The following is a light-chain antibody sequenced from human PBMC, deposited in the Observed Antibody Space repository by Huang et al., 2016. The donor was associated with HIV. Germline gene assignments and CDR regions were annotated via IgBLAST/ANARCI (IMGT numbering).Light chain of an antibody. Sequence: DIQMTQSPSSLSASVGDRVTITCQASQDISNYLNLYQQKPWKAPKLLIYDASNLETGVPSRFSGSGSGTDFAFTISSLQPEDIATYYCQQYDNLPRTFGQGTKLEIK. V-gene: IGKV1-33*01. J-gene: IGKJ2*01. CDR3: QQYDNLPRT. CDR2: DAS. CDR1: QDISNY.